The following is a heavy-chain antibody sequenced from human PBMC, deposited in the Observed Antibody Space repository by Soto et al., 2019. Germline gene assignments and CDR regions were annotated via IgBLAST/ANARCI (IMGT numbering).Heavy chain of an antibody. D-gene: IGHD2-15*01. V-gene: IGHV3-74*01. CDR3: ARGEDARYCSGGSCSGDWFDP. CDR1: GFTFSSYW. J-gene: IGHJ5*02. CDR2: INSDGRST. Sequence: EVQLVESGGGLVQPGGSLRLSCAASGFTFSSYWMHWVRQAPGKGLVWVSRINSDGRSTSYADSVKGRFTISRDNAKNTLYLQMNSMRTEDTAVYYCARGEDARYCSGGSCSGDWFDPWGQGTLVTVSS.